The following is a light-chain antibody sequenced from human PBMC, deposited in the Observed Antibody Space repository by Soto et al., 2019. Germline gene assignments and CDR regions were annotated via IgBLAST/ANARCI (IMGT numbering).Light chain of an antibody. J-gene: IGKJ3*01. CDR1: QSIRADY. CDR3: QHYGSSVFT. Sequence: EIVLTQSPGTLSLSPGGRAALSCRASQSIRADYLVWYQQKPGQAPRLLIYGGSSRATGIPDRFSGSGSGTDFTLTISRLVPEDVAVYYCQHYGSSVFTFGPGTKGDIK. V-gene: IGKV3-20*01. CDR2: GGS.